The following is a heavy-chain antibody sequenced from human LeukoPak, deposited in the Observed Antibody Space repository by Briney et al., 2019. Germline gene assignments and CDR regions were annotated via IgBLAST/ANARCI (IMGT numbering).Heavy chain of an antibody. D-gene: IGHD3-3*01. J-gene: IGHJ3*02. V-gene: IGHV4-59*11. CDR3: ARKPYYDFWSGPDAFDI. CDR1: GGSISSHY. Sequence: SETLSLTCTVSGGSISSHYWSWIRQPPGKGLEWIGYIYYSGSTNYNPSLKSRVTISVDTSKNQFSLKLSPVTAADTAVYYCARKPYYDFWSGPDAFDIWGQGTMVTVSS. CDR2: IYYSGST.